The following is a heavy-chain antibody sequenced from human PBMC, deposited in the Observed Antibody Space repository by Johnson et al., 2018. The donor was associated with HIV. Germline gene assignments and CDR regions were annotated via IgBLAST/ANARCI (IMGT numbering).Heavy chain of an antibody. D-gene: IGHD2-2*01. V-gene: IGHV3-48*03. J-gene: IGHJ3*02. CDR2: ISSSGSTI. Sequence: VQLVESGEGLVQPGGSLRLSCAASGLTFSNYEMNWVRQAPGKGLEWVSYISSSGSTIYYADSVKGRFTISRDNAKNSLYLQMNSLRAEETAVYYCAKDPGDCSSTSCYAFDIWGQGTMVTVSS. CDR3: AKDPGDCSSTSCYAFDI. CDR1: GLTFSNYE.